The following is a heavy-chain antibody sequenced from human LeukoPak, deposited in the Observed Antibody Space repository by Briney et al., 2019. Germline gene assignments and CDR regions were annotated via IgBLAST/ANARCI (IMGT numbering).Heavy chain of an antibody. CDR2: ISGSGGST. D-gene: IGHD5-18*01. J-gene: IGHJ4*02. CDR1: GFTFSSYA. Sequence: GGSLRLSCAASGFTFSSYAMSWVRQAPGKGLEWVSAISGSGGSTYYADSVKGRFTISRDNSKNTLYLQMNSLRDEDTAVYYCAKDGRDTAMVTASDYWGQGTLVTVSS. CDR3: AKDGRDTAMVTASDY. V-gene: IGHV3-23*01.